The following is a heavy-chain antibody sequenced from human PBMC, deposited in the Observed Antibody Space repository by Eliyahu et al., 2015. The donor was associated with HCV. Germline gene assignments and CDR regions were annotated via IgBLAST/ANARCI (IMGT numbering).Heavy chain of an antibody. J-gene: IGHJ3*02. D-gene: IGHD6-13*01. CDR1: GYSFTSYW. V-gene: IGHV5-51*01. CDR2: IYPGDSDT. CDR3: ARPVSFWEGIAAAAPDAFDI. Sequence: SGYSFTSYWIGWVRQMPGKGLEWMGIIYPGDSDTRYSPSFQGQVTISADKSISTAYLQWSSLKASDTAMYYCARPVSFWEGIAAAAPDAFDIWGQGTMVTVSS.